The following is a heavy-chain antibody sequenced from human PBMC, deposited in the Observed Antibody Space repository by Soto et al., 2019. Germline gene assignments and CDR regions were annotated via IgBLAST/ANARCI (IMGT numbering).Heavy chain of an antibody. Sequence: SETLSLTCTVSGDSISGYYWSWIRQPPGKGLEWIGYLYYTGSTNYNPSLKSRVAMSVDTSKNQFSLKLTSVTAADTAVYYCTRDNGNTAMIIWGQGALVTVSS. CDR1: GDSISGYY. V-gene: IGHV4-59*01. J-gene: IGHJ4*02. CDR3: TRDNGNTAMII. D-gene: IGHD5-18*01. CDR2: LYYTGST.